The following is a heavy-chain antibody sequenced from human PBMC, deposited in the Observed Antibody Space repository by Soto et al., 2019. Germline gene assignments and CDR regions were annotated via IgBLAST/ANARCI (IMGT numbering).Heavy chain of an antibody. V-gene: IGHV4-34*01. J-gene: IGHJ3*02. Sequence: SETLSLTCAVYGGSFSGYYWSWIRQPPGKGLEWIGEINHSGSTNYNPSLKSRVTISVDTSKNQFSLKLSSVTAADTAVYYCAKLPYYYDSSGYIHRKDDAFDIWGQGTMVTVSS. CDR3: AKLPYYYDSSGYIHRKDDAFDI. CDR2: INHSGST. CDR1: GGSFSGYY. D-gene: IGHD3-22*01.